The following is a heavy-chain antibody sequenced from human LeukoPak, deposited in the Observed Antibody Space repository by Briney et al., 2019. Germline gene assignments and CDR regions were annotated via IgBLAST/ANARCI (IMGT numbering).Heavy chain of an antibody. J-gene: IGHJ4*02. V-gene: IGHV4-34*01. D-gene: IGHD2-2*01. CDR1: GGSFSGYY. CDR3: ARGRHCSSTSCSSQSIKGGFDY. CDR2: INHSGST. Sequence: SGTLSLTCAVYGGSFSGYYWSWIRQPPGKGLEWIGEINHSGSTNYNPSLKSRVTISVDTSKNQFSLKLSSVTAADTAVYYCARGRHCSSTSCSSQSIKGGFDYWGQGTLVTVSS.